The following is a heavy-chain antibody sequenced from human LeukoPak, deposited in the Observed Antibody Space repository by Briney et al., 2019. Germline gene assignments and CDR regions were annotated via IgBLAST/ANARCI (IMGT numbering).Heavy chain of an antibody. CDR1: GYTFTSYD. CDR3: ARVGDSSSWSDYYYYYMDV. Sequence: ASVTVSCKASGYTFTSYDINWVRQATGQGLEWMGWMYPNSGNTGYAQKFQGRVTITRNTSISTAYMELSSLRSEDTAVYYCARVGDSSSWSDYYYYYMDVWGKGTTVTVSS. J-gene: IGHJ6*03. CDR2: MYPNSGNT. V-gene: IGHV1-8*03. D-gene: IGHD6-13*01.